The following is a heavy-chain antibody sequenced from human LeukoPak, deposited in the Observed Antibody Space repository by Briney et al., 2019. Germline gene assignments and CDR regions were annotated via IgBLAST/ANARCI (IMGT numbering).Heavy chain of an antibody. CDR3: ARVMSFTMIVV. CDR1: GYSISSGYY. D-gene: IGHD3-22*01. V-gene: IGHV4-38-2*02. CDR2: VYHSGST. Sequence: SETLSLTCTVSGYSISSGYYWGWIRQPPGKGLEWIGSVYHSGSTYYNPSLKSRVTISVDTSKSQFSLKLTSVTAADTAVYYCARVMSFTMIVVWGQGTLVTVSS. J-gene: IGHJ4*02.